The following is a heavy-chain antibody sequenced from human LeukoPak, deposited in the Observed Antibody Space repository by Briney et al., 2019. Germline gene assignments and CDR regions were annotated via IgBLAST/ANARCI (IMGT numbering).Heavy chain of an antibody. D-gene: IGHD5-24*01. CDR1: GYTFTSYY. CDR3: ARDYMWAGRWLQSDY. V-gene: IGHV1-46*01. CDR2: INPSGGST. Sequence: GASVKVSCKASGYTFTSYYMHWVRQAPGQGLEWMGIINPSGGSTSYAQKFQGRVTMTRDTSTSTVYMELSRLRSDDTAVYYCARDYMWAGRWLQSDYWGQGTLVTVSS. J-gene: IGHJ4*02.